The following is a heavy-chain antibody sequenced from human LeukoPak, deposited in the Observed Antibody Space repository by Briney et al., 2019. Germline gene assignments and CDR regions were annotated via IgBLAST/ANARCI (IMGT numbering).Heavy chain of an antibody. CDR2: IIPIFGTA. CDR1: GGTFSSYA. CDR3: ARDRSRVERGYFDY. V-gene: IGHV1-69*13. J-gene: IGHJ4*02. Sequence: ASMKVSCKASGGTFSSYAISWVRQAPGQGLEWMGGIIPIFGTANYAQKFQGRVTITADESTSTAYMELSSLRSEDTAVYYCARDRSRVERGYFDYWGQGTLVTVSS. D-gene: IGHD5-24*01.